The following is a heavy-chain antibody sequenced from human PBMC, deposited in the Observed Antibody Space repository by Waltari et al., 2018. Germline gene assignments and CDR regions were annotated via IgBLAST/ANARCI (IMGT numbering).Heavy chain of an antibody. V-gene: IGHV4-59*01. CDR2: ISFSGST. CDR1: GGSISGYY. J-gene: IGHJ5*02. D-gene: IGHD1-26*01. CDR3: ARDVGGSYGANWFDP. Sequence: QVQLQESGPGLVKPSETLSLYCIVSGGSISGYYWSWIRQPPGKGLEWIGYISFSGSTNYNPSLKSRVTISVDTSKNQFSLKVFSVTVADTAVYYCARDVGGSYGANWFDPWGQGTLVTVSS.